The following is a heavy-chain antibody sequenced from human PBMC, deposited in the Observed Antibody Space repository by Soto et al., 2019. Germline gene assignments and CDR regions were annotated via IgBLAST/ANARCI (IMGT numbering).Heavy chain of an antibody. V-gene: IGHV4-59*01. CDR3: ARVTFRITIFGVVKSSTFDY. J-gene: IGHJ4*02. CDR1: GGSISSYY. CDR2: IYYSGST. Sequence: SETLSLTCTASGGSISSYYWSWIRQPPGKGLEWIGYIYYSGSTNYNPSLKSRVTISVHTSKNQFSLKLSSVTAADTAVYYCARVTFRITIFGVVKSSTFDYWGQGTLVTVPS. D-gene: IGHD3-3*01.